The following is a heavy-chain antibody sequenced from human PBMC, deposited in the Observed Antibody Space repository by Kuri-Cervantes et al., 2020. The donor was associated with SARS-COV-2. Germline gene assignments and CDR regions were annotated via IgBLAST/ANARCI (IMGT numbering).Heavy chain of an antibody. CDR2: ISYDGSNK. J-gene: IGHJ4*02. CDR3: AKDRVGVQDF. V-gene: IGHV3-30*09. D-gene: IGHD2-21*01. CDR1: GFTFSSYA. Sequence: GESLKISCAASGFTFSSYAMHWVRQAPDKGLEWVAVISYDGSNKYYADSVKGRFAISRDNSQNTLYLHMKSLRSEDTAMYYCAKDRVGVQDFWGQGTLVTVSS.